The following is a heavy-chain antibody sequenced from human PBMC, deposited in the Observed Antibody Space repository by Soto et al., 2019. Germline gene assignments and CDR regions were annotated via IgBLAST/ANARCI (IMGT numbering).Heavy chain of an antibody. V-gene: IGHV4-61*01. CDR1: GGSVSSGSYY. D-gene: IGHD2-15*01. CDR2: IYYSGST. J-gene: IGHJ6*02. CDR3: ARDGGGMDV. Sequence: QVQLQESGPGLVKPSETLSLTCTVSGGSVSSGSYYWSWIRQPPGKGLEWIGYIYYSGSTNYNPSLKSRVTISVDTSKHQFSLKLSSVTAADTAVYYCARDGGGMDVWGQGTTVTVSS.